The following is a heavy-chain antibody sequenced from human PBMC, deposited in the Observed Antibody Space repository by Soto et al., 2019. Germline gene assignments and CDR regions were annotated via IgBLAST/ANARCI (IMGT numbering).Heavy chain of an antibody. D-gene: IGHD4-4*01. J-gene: IGHJ2*01. Sequence: QVQLVESGGGVVQPGRSLRLSCAASGFTFSSYAMHWVRQAPGKGLEWVAVISYDGSNKYYEDSVKGRFTISRDNPKNTLYLQMNSLRTEDTAVYYCARPLWRDDYNWGYFDLWGRGTLVTVSS. CDR3: ARPLWRDDYNWGYFDL. CDR2: ISYDGSNK. V-gene: IGHV3-30-3*01. CDR1: GFTFSSYA.